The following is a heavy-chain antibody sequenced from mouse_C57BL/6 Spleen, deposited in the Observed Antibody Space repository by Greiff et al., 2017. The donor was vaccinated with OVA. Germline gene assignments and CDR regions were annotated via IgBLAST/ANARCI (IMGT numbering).Heavy chain of an antibody. Sequence: VQLQQPGAELVKPGASVKLSCKASGYTFTSYWMQWVKQRPGQGLEWIGEIDPSDSYTNYNQKFKGKATLTVDTSSSTAFMQLSSLTSEDSAVYYCARWGSAYWGQGTLVTVSA. J-gene: IGHJ3*01. CDR2: IDPSDSYT. V-gene: IGHV1-50*01. CDR3: ARWGSAY. CDR1: GYTFTSYW.